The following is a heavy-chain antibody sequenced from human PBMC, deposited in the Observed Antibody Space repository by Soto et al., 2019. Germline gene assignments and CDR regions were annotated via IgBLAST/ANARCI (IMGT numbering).Heavy chain of an antibody. Sequence: SETLSLTCTVSGGSISSGDYYWSWIRQPPGKGLEWIGYIYYSGSTYYNPSLKSRVTISVDTSKNQFSLRLSSVTAADTAVYYCARVGFGELLAHGMDVWGQGTTVTVSS. V-gene: IGHV4-30-4*01. CDR1: GGSISSGDYY. CDR2: IYYSGST. CDR3: ARVGFGELLAHGMDV. D-gene: IGHD3-10*01. J-gene: IGHJ6*02.